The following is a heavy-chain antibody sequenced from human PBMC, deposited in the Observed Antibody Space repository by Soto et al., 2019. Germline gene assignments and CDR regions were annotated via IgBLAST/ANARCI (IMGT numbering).Heavy chain of an antibody. Sequence: EVQVVESGGGLIQPGGSLRLSCEVSGFSVTANYMSWVRQAPGKGLEWVSVIYSGGSTYYIDSVKGRFSISRDISKNTLYLQMNSLRAEDTAVYYCHDYGYWGQGTLVTVSS. CDR1: GFSVTANY. J-gene: IGHJ4*02. V-gene: IGHV3-53*01. CDR2: IYSGGST. CDR3: HDYGY. D-gene: IGHD4-17*01.